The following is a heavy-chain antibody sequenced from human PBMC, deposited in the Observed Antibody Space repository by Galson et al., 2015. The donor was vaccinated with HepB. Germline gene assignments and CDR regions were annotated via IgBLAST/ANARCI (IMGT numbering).Heavy chain of an antibody. Sequence: SLRLSCAASGFTFSSYEMNWVRQAPGKGLEWVSYISSSSSYTNYADSVKGRFTISRDNAKNSLYLQMNSLRAEDTAVYYCARGPVVAATGIYYGMDVWGQGTTVTGSS. CDR1: GFTFSSYE. CDR2: ISSSSSYT. J-gene: IGHJ6*02. V-gene: IGHV3-48*03. CDR3: ARGPVVAATGIYYGMDV. D-gene: IGHD2-15*01.